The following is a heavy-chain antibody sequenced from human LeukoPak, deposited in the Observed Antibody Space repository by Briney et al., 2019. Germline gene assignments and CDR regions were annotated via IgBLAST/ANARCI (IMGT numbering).Heavy chain of an antibody. D-gene: IGHD3-9*01. CDR3: ARADDILTFGVDP. J-gene: IGHJ5*02. CDR1: GYTFTSYA. CDR2: INAGNGNT. V-gene: IGHV1-3*01. Sequence: ASVKVSCKASGYTFTSYAMHWVCQAPGQRLEWMGWINAGNGNTKYSQKFQGRVTITADESTSTAYMELSSLRSEDTAVYYCARADDILTFGVDPWGQGTLVTVSS.